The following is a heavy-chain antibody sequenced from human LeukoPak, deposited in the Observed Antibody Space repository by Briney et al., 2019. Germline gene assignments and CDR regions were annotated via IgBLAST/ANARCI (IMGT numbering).Heavy chain of an antibody. CDR3: AKEGSPDGSGWYGWYFDL. V-gene: IGHV3-30*18. CDR2: ISYDGSNK. Sequence: GRSLRLSCAASGFTFSSYGMHWVRQAPGKGLEWVAVISYDGSNKYYADSVKGRFTISRDNSKNTLYLQMNSLRAEDTAVYYCAKEGSPDGSGWYGWYFDLWGRGTLVTVSS. J-gene: IGHJ2*01. CDR1: GFTFSSYG. D-gene: IGHD6-19*01.